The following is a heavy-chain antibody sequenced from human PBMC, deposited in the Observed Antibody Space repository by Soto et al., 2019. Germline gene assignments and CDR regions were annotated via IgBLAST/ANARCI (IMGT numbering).Heavy chain of an antibody. D-gene: IGHD6-13*01. CDR1: GGTFSSYS. Sequence: QVQLVQSGAEVKKPGSSVKVSCKASGGTFSSYSISWVRQAPGQGLEWMGGSIPIFRTANYAQKFQGRVTITADESTSTVYMELSSLRSEDTAVYYCARRGQQRKASYYSDMDVWGQGTTVTVSS. CDR2: SIPIFRTA. V-gene: IGHV1-69*01. J-gene: IGHJ6*01. CDR3: ARRGQQRKASYYSDMDV.